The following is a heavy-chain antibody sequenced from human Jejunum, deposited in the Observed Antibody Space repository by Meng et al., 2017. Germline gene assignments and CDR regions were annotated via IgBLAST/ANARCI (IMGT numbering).Heavy chain of an antibody. CDR1: GFAFSGNW. CDR2: LNQDGSAK. J-gene: IGHJ5*02. D-gene: IGHD5-18*01. Sequence: GEYLKISCAASGFAFSGNWMTWVRQVPGKGLEWVACLNQDGSAKYYLDSVKGRFTISRDNVKNSLYLQMNSLRADDTAVYYCATVGDGYIYESRGSWGQGTLVTVSS. V-gene: IGHV3-7*01. CDR3: ATVGDGYIYESRGS.